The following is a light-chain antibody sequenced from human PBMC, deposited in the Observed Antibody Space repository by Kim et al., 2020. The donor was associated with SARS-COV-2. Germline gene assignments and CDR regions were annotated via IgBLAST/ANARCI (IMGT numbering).Light chain of an antibody. V-gene: IGKV3-15*01. CDR3: QQYDTWPPLT. CDR2: GAS. Sequence: EVVMTQSPATLSVSPGETAILSCRASQSVTTKLAWYQQKPGQAPRLLISGASTRATGVPDRFSGSGSGTEFTLTITSLQSEDFAVYYCQQYDTWPPLTFGGGTKVDIK. CDR1: QSVTTK. J-gene: IGKJ4*01.